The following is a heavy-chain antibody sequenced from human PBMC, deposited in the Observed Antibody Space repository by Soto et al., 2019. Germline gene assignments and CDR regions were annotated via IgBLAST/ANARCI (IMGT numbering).Heavy chain of an antibody. D-gene: IGHD3-22*01. CDR2: IYPGDSDS. Sequence: PGVSLKVSSNVSLYSFTTYWICCRRPVRLRGLEWMGIIYPGDSDSRYSPSFQGQVTISADKSISTAYLQWSSLKASDTAMYYCAVWYYSDSSGYEGYYFDDWGQGTLVTVS. CDR1: LYSFTTYW. V-gene: IGHV5-51*01. CDR3: AVWYYSDSSGYEGYYFDD. J-gene: IGHJ4*02.